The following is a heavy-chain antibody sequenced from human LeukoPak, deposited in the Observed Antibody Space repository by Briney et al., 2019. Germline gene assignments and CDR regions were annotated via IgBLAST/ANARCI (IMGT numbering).Heavy chain of an antibody. CDR2: IWYDGSNK. Sequence: GRSLRLSCAASGFTFSSYGMHWVRQAPGKGLEGVAVIWYDGSNKYYADSVKGRFTISRDNSKNTLYLQMNSLRAEDTAVYYCAKDRWELLRYYYYGMDVWGQGTTVTVSS. D-gene: IGHD1-26*01. V-gene: IGHV3-33*06. CDR3: AKDRWELLRYYYYGMDV. J-gene: IGHJ6*02. CDR1: GFTFSSYG.